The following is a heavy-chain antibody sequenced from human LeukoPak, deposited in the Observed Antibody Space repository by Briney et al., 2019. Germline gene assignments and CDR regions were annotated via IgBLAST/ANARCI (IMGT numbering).Heavy chain of an antibody. CDR1: GHTFTTYD. Sequence: ASVKVSCRASGHTFTTYDLNWVRQAPGQGLEWLGWMSPNSGNTGYAQKFQGRVTMTRDTSISTAYMELSSLRSEDTAVYYCARDPRPIAVSPYNWFDPWGQGTLVTVSS. D-gene: IGHD6-19*01. V-gene: IGHV1-8*01. J-gene: IGHJ5*02. CDR2: MSPNSGNT. CDR3: ARDPRPIAVSPYNWFDP.